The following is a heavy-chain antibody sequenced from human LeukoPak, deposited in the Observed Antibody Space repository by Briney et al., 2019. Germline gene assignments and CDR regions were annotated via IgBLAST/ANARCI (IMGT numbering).Heavy chain of an antibody. J-gene: IGHJ4*02. CDR1: GGSISSGGYS. D-gene: IGHD3-22*01. CDR2: IKQDGSEK. Sequence: ETLSLTCAVSGGSISSGGYSWSWVRQAPGKGLEWVANIKQDGSEKYYVDSVKGRFTISRDNAKNSLYLQMNSLRAEDTAVYYCARTYYYDSSGPRFFDYWGQGTLVTVSS. V-gene: IGHV3-7*01. CDR3: ARTYYYDSSGPRFFDY.